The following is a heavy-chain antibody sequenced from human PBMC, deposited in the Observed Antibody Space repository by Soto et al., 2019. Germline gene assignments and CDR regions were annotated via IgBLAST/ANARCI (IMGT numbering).Heavy chain of an antibody. J-gene: IGHJ4*02. CDR3: ATMGTPATGLYFFDY. D-gene: IGHD2-15*01. CDR1: GGSISSGGYS. Sequence: SETLSLTCAVSGGSISSGGYSWSWIRQPPGKGLEWIGYMYHSGSTYYNPSLKSRVTISIDRSKNQFSLNLSFVTAADTAVYYCATMGTPATGLYFFDYWGQGSLVTVSS. V-gene: IGHV4-30-2*01. CDR2: MYHSGST.